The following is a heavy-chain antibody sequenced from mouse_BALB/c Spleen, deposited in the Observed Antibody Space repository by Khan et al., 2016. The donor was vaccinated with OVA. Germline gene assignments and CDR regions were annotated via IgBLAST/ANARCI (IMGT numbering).Heavy chain of an antibody. V-gene: IGHV3-2*02. CDR2: ISSTGGT. CDR3: ARSLYYSYGYVLDC. Sequence: EVQLQESGPGLVKPSQSLSLTYTVTGYSITSDYAWNWIRQFPGNKLEWMGYISSTGGTSYNPSLKSRISITRDTSKNQFFLQLKSVTAEDTATYYCARSLYYSYGYVLDCWGRGTLVTVSS. CDR1: GYSITSDYA. D-gene: IGHD2-14*01. J-gene: IGHJ4*01.